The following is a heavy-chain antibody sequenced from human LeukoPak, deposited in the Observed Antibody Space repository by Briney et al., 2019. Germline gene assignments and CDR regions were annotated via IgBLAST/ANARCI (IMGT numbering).Heavy chain of an antibody. J-gene: IGHJ4*02. Sequence: GGSLRLSCAASGFTFSTYGMHWVRQAPGKGLEWVARIWYDGSNKYYADSVKGRFTISRDNSKNTLYLQMNSLTAEDTAVYYCARDQGCSSTSCYSLFFHYWGQGTLVTVSS. CDR3: ARDQGCSSTSCYSLFFHY. D-gene: IGHD2-2*01. CDR1: GFTFSTYG. CDR2: IWYDGSNK. V-gene: IGHV3-33*01.